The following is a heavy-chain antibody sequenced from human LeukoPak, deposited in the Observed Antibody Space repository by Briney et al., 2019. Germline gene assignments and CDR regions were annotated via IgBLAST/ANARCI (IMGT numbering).Heavy chain of an antibody. CDR3: AKSDYFDS. J-gene: IGHJ4*02. CDR2: IKGDGSST. CDR1: GFTFSSYA. V-gene: IGHV3-74*01. Sequence: GGSLRLSCAASGFTFSSYAMSWVRQAPGKGLVWVSRIKGDGSSTSYADSVKGRFTISRDNAKNTLYLQMNSLRAEDTAVYYCAKSDYFDSWGQGTLVTVSS.